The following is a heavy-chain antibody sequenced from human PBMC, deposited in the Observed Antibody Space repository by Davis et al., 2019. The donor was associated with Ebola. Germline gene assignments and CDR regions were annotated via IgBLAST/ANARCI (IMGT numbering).Heavy chain of an antibody. J-gene: IGHJ4*02. D-gene: IGHD3-10*01. CDR2: IYHSGST. V-gene: IGHV4-30-2*01. CDR3: ARGRQYYYGSGSKSFDY. CDR1: GGSISSGGYS. Sequence: SETLSLTCAVSGGSISSGGYSWSWIRQPPGKGLDWIVYIYHSGSTYYNPSLKSRVTISVDTSKNQFSVKLSSVTAADTAVYYCARGRQYYYGSGSKSFDYWGQGTLVTVSS.